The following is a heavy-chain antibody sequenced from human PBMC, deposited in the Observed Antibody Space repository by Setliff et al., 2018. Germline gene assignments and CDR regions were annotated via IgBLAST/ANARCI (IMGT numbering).Heavy chain of an antibody. CDR2: MNPNSGNT. CDR1: GYTFTSYD. J-gene: IGHJ4*02. D-gene: IGHD3-3*01. V-gene: IGHV1-8*02. Sequence: GASVKVSCKASGYTFTSYDINWVRQAIGQGLEWMGWMNPNSGNTGYAQKFQGRVTMTRDTSVSTVYMELNSLRSDDTAVYYCVRAGFDAISNGLDYWGQGTLVTVSS. CDR3: VRAGFDAISNGLDY.